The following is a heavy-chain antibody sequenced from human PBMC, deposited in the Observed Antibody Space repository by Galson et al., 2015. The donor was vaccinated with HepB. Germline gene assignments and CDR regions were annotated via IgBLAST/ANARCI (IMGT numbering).Heavy chain of an antibody. CDR2: ISYDATAK. D-gene: IGHD3-10*01. Sequence: MHWVRQAPGKGLAWMAFISYDATAKYYADSVKGRFTISRDNSKNTLYLQMSSLRPDDTAVYYCAREAYGSGSYYPMDYWGQGTLVTVSS. CDR3: AREAYGSGSYYPMDY. J-gene: IGHJ4*02. V-gene: IGHV3-30*04.